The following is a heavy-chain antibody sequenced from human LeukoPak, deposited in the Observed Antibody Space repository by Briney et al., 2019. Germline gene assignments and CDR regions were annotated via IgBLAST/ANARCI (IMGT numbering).Heavy chain of an antibody. D-gene: IGHD6-19*01. CDR1: GFPLDEYA. Sequence: PGGSLRLSCAACGFPLDEYAMHWVRQAPGKGLEWVSLISGDGGSTYYAASVKGRYTISRDNSQISLYLQMNSLRPEGTALYYVAKNIGSGWLGDYWGQGTLVPVPS. V-gene: IGHV3-43*02. CDR2: ISGDGGST. J-gene: IGHJ4*02. CDR3: AKNIGSGWLGDY.